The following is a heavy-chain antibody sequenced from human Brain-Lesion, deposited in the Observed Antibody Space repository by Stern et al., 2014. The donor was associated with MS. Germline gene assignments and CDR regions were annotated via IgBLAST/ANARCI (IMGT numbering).Heavy chain of an antibody. D-gene: IGHD3-10*01. CDR1: GFTFSNYW. CDR3: ARGERWFDS. Sequence: EVQLEESGGGLVQPGGSLRLSCAASGFTFSNYWMHWVRQAPGKGLVWVSRVNNDGRRTSYADSVKGRFTMSRDNDKNTLYLQMNSLRVEDTAIYYCARGERWFDSWGQGTLVTVSS. V-gene: IGHV3-74*02. CDR2: VNNDGRRT. J-gene: IGHJ5*01.